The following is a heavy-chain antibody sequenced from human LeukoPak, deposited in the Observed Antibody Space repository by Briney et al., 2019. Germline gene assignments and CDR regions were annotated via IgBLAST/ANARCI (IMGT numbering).Heavy chain of an antibody. CDR1: GYTFTSYD. Sequence: GASVKVSCKASGYTFTSYDINWVRQATGQGLEWMGWMNPNSGNTGYAQKFQGRVTMTRNTSISTAYMELSSLRSEDTAVYYCARVTYYYGSGSYFFGYWGQGTLVTVSS. D-gene: IGHD3-10*01. CDR2: MNPNSGNT. CDR3: ARVTYYYGSGSYFFGY. V-gene: IGHV1-8*01. J-gene: IGHJ4*02.